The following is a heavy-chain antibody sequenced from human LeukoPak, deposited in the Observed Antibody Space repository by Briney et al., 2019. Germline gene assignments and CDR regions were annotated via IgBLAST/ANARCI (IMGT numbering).Heavy chain of an antibody. D-gene: IGHD6-13*01. Sequence: ASVKVSCKASGYTFTGYYMHWVRQAPGQGLEWMGWINPNSGGTNYAQKFQGRVTMTRDTSISTAYMELSRLRSDDTAVYYCARGENRAAAGTPSFDPWGQGTLVTVSS. CDR2: INPNSGGT. CDR3: ARGENRAAAGTPSFDP. CDR1: GYTFTGYY. V-gene: IGHV1-2*02. J-gene: IGHJ5*02.